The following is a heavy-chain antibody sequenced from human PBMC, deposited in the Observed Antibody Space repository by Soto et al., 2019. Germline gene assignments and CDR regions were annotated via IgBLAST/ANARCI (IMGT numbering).Heavy chain of an antibody. D-gene: IGHD6-13*01. Sequence: EVQLLESGGTLVQPGGSLRLSCAASGFTFSSYGMSWVRQAPGKGLEWVSAISSSGGSTYYADSVKGRFTFSRDNSKNTLYLQMNHLRAEDTAGDDGAKGAGGSWYSTWGQGTLVTVSS. CDR2: ISSSGGST. CDR1: GFTFSSYG. V-gene: IGHV3-23*01. CDR3: AKGAGGSWYST. J-gene: IGHJ4*02.